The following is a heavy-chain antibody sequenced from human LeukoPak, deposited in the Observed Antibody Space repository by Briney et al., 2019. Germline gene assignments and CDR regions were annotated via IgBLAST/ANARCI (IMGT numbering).Heavy chain of an antibody. CDR1: GFTLRTYA. D-gene: IGHD3-10*01. CDR3: ARDSMVRGVIPSWFDP. Sequence: GGSLRLSCAASGFTLRTYAMHWVRQAPGKGLEWVAVISYDGSNKNYADSVKGRFTISRDNSKNTLYLQMNSLRDEDTAVYYCARDSMVRGVIPSWFDPWGQGTLVTVSS. V-gene: IGHV3-30-3*01. CDR2: ISYDGSNK. J-gene: IGHJ5*02.